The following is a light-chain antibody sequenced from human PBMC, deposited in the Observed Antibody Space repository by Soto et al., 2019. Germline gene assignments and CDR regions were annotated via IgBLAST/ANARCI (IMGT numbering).Light chain of an antibody. Sequence: DFRMTQSPSSLSASIGDRVTITCRASQGISNSLAWYQQKPGKVPKLLIYAASTLQSGVPSRFSGSGSGTDFTLTISSLQPEDVATYYCRKYNSAPWTFGQGTKVEAK. V-gene: IGKV1-27*01. CDR2: AAS. J-gene: IGKJ1*01. CDR3: RKYNSAPWT. CDR1: QGISNS.